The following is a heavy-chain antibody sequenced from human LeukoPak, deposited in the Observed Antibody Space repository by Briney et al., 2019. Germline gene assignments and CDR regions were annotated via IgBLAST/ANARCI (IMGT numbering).Heavy chain of an antibody. CDR1: GFTFSSYW. CDR3: ARDPRGPTGYDSPGRDSFDY. J-gene: IGHJ4*02. CDR2: IKQDGSEK. D-gene: IGHD3-22*01. V-gene: IGHV3-7*01. Sequence: GGSLRLSCAASGFTFSSYWMSWVRQAPGKGLEWVANIKQDGSEKYYADSVKGRFTISRDNSENTVWLHVSSLGPEDTAVYYCARDPRGPTGYDSPGRDSFDYWGQGTLVTVSS.